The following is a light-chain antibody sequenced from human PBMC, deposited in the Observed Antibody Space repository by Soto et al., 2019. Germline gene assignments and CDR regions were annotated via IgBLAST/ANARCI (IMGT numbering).Light chain of an antibody. CDR1: ETINTW. Sequence: DIHMTQSPSTLSASVGDRVTITCRASETINTWLAWYQQEPGKAPKFLIYEASDLQGGVPSRFNGAGSGTEFTLTISSLQPDDFATYYCHQYATYPQTFGQGTKVEL. CDR3: HQYATYPQT. V-gene: IGKV1-5*03. CDR2: EAS. J-gene: IGKJ1*01.